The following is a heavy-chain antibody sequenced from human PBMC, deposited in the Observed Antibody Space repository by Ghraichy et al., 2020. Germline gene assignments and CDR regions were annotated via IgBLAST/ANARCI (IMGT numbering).Heavy chain of an antibody. CDR2: IRGCGSST. D-gene: IGHD3-22*01. CDR3: AKDRDYYDSSGYYFNAFDI. V-gene: IGHV3-23*01. J-gene: IGHJ3*02. CDR1: AFTFSSYA. Sequence: GGSLRLSCAASAFTFSSYAMTWVRQAPGKGLEWVSTIRGCGSSTYYTDSVKGRFTISRDNSKNTLYLQMNSLRAEDTAVYYCAKDRDYYDSSGYYFNAFDICGQGALVTVSS.